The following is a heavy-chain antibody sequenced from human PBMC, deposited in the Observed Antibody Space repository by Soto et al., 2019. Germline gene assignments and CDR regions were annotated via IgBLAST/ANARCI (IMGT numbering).Heavy chain of an antibody. CDR2: IYPGDSDT. CDR3: ATEMTSGWYE. CDR1: GYSFTSYW. V-gene: IGHV5-51*01. J-gene: IGHJ1*01. Sequence: PGESLKISCKASGYSFTSYWLAWVRQMPGKGLEWMGIIYPGDSDTRYSPSFQGQVTISADKSISTACLQWSSLKASDTAIYYCATEMTSGWYEWGQGTLVTVSS. D-gene: IGHD6-19*01.